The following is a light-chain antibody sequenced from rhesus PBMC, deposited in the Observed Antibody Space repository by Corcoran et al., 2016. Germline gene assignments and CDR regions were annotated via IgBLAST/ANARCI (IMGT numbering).Light chain of an antibody. CDR2: AAS. Sequence: IQMTQSPSSLSASVGDTVTITCRASQGISSYLTWFQPKPGKAPKLLIYAASSLESGVQARFSGSGSGTEFTRTISSRQPEDFAAYYCLKHNSYPWTFGQGTKVEIK. CDR1: QGISSY. V-gene: IGKV1-28*01. J-gene: IGKJ1*01. CDR3: LKHNSYPWT.